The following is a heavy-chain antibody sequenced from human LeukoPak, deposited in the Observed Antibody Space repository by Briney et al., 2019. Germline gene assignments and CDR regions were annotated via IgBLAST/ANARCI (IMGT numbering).Heavy chain of an antibody. D-gene: IGHD6-13*01. CDR1: GGSISNRNYH. CDR2: IYYSGST. J-gene: IGHJ5*02. CDR3: ARQSRSSWYWFDP. V-gene: IGHV4-39*01. Sequence: SETLSLTCTVSGGSISNRNYHWGWIRQPPGKGLEWIGSIYYSGSTYYNPSLKSRVAISVDTSKNQFSLKLSSVTAADTAVYYCARQSRSSWYWFDPWGQGTLVTVSS.